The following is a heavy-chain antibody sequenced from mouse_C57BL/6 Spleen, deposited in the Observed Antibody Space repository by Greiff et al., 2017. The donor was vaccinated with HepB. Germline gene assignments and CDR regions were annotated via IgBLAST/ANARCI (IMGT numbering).Heavy chain of an antibody. D-gene: IGHD2-4*01. CDR2: IYPGSGNT. V-gene: IGHV1-66*01. Sequence: VHLVESGPELVKPGASVKISCKASGYSFTSYYIHWVKQRPGQGLEWIGWIYPGSGNTKYNEKFKGKATLTADTSSSTAYMQLSSLTSEDSAVYYCARRGDYDMGMDYWGQGTSVTVSS. J-gene: IGHJ4*01. CDR3: ARRGDYDMGMDY. CDR1: GYSFTSYY.